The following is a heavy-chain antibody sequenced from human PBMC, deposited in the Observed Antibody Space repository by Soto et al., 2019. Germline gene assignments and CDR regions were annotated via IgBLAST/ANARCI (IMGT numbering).Heavy chain of an antibody. V-gene: IGHV4-31*03. CDR3: ASDKYP. CDR2: IYNSGTT. Sequence: SETLSLTCTVSGGSITRGGYYWSWIRQHPGKGLEWIGYIYNSGTTYYNPSLKSRVTISVDTSKNQFSLKLTSVTAADTAVYYCASDKYPWCQGTLVTVSS. CDR1: GGSITRGGYY. J-gene: IGHJ5*02.